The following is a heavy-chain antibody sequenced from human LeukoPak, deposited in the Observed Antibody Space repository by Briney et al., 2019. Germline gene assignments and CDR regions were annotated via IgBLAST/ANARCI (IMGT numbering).Heavy chain of an antibody. CDR3: ARVLPVASRDY. CDR2: IKQDGSDK. Sequence: GGSLRLSCAASGFTFSTYWMSWVRQAPGKGLEWVANIKQDGSDKFYVDSVKGRFTISRDNAKSSMYLQMSSLRAEDTAIYYCARVLPVASRDYWGQGTLVTVSS. J-gene: IGHJ4*02. CDR1: GFTFSTYW. D-gene: IGHD2-2*01. V-gene: IGHV3-7*01.